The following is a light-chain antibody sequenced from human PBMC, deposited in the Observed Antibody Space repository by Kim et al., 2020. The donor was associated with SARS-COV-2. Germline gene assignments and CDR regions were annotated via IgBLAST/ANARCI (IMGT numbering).Light chain of an antibody. Sequence: EIVLTQSPGTLSLSPGERATLSCRASQSVSSTSLAWYQQKPGQAPRLLIFGASSRATGIPDRFSGSGSGTDFSLTISRLEPEDFVVYYCQNYDTSHLTFGGGSKVDSK. CDR2: GAS. J-gene: IGKJ4*01. V-gene: IGKV3-20*01. CDR3: QNYDTSHLT. CDR1: QSVSSTS.